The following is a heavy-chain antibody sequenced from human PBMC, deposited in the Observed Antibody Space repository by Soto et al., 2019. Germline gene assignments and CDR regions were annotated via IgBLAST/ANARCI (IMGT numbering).Heavy chain of an antibody. J-gene: IGHJ4*02. D-gene: IGHD6-19*01. CDR1: GFTFSSYT. V-gene: IGHV3-23*01. CDR2: ICYNGGDK. CDR3: AKDNAKLAVAVRDYYDY. Sequence: RGALRLSCAASGFTFSSYTMRWVRQAPGKGLEWVSIICYNGGDKYYADSVKGRFTISRDNSKNTLYLQMNSLRAEDTAVYYCAKDNAKLAVAVRDYYDYWGQGTLVIVSS.